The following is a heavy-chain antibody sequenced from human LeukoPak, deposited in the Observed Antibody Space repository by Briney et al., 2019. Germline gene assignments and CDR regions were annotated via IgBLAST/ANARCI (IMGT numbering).Heavy chain of an antibody. CDR1: GFTFDDYA. CDR3: AKDMIYRDAGSYLGGLIDY. Sequence: GGSLRLSCAAAGFTFDDYAMHWVRQTPGKGLEWVSLISWDGDSTSYADSVKGRFSISRDNSKSSLYLQMNSLRPEDTALYYCAKDMIYRDAGSYLGGLIDYWGQGTLVTVSS. J-gene: IGHJ4*02. V-gene: IGHV3-43D*03. D-gene: IGHD3-10*01. CDR2: ISWDGDST.